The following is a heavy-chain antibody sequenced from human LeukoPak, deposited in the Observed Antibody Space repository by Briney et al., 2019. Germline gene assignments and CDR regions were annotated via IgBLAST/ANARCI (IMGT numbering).Heavy chain of an antibody. J-gene: IGHJ4*02. V-gene: IGHV1-69*05. Sequence: SVKISCKASGGTFSSYAISWVRQAPGQGLEWMGGIIPIFGTANYAQKFQGRVTITTDESTSTAYMELSSLRSEDTAVYYCAREVVGGSGTLDFRAPLDYWGQGTLVTVSS. CDR1: GGTFSSYA. D-gene: IGHD6-19*01. CDR3: AREVVGGSGTLDFRAPLDY. CDR2: IIPIFGTA.